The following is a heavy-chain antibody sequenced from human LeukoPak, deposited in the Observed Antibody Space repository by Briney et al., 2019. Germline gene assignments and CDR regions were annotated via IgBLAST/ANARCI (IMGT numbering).Heavy chain of an antibody. V-gene: IGHV1-18*04. CDR3: ARDRGRLEMATIYFDY. CDR2: ISAYNGNT. CDR1: GYTFTGYY. D-gene: IGHD5-24*01. J-gene: IGHJ4*02. Sequence: GASVKVSCKASGYTFTGYYMHWVRQAPGQGLEWMGWISAYNGNTNYAQKLQGRVTMTTDTSTSTAYMELRSLRSDDTAVYYCARDRGRLEMATIYFDYWGQGTLVTVSS.